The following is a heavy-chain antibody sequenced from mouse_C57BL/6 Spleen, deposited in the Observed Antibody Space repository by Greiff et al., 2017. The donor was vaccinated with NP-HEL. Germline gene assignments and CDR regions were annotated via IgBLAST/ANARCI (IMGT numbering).Heavy chain of an antibody. D-gene: IGHD2-5*01. J-gene: IGHJ4*01. CDR1: GYTFTSYG. Sequence: QVQLKQSGAELARPGASVKLSCKASGYTFTSYGISWVKQRTGQGLEWIGEIYPRSGNTYYNEKFKGKATLTADKSSSTAYMELRSLTSEDSAVYFCARGRYSNLYYYAMDYWGQGTSVTVSS. CDR3: ARGRYSNLYYYAMDY. CDR2: IYPRSGNT. V-gene: IGHV1-81*01.